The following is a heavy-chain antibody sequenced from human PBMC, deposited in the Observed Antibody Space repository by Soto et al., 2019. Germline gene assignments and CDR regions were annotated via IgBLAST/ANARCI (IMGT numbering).Heavy chain of an antibody. D-gene: IGHD3-16*01. V-gene: IGHV3-23*01. CDR2: ISGSGGST. CDR1: GFTFCRYS. Sequence: GGALRISRAPSGFTFCRYSPSRVRQAPGKGLEWVSAISGSGGSTYYADSVKGRFTISRDNSKNTLYLQMNSLRAEDTAVYYCAKDPWAADYWGQGTLVTVSS. J-gene: IGHJ4*02. CDR3: AKDPWAADY.